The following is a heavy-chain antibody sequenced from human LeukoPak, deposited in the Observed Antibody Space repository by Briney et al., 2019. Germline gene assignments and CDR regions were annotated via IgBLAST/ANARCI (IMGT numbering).Heavy chain of an antibody. CDR2: SSDYNDGP. CDR1: GYTFSNYG. J-gene: IGHJ4*02. D-gene: IGHD6-13*01. CDR3: ARGGSSSSWPFYY. Sequence: ASVKVSCKASGYTFSNYGISWVRQAPGQGLEWMGWSSDYNDGPNYAQKFAGRVIMTMDTSTTTAYMELRSLRSDDTAVYYCARGGSSSSWPFYYWGQGTLVTVSS. V-gene: IGHV1-18*01.